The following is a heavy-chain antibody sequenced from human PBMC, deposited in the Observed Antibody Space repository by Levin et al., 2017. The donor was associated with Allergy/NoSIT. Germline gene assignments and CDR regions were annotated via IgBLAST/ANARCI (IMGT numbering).Heavy chain of an antibody. CDR1: GFILRTSD. J-gene: IGHJ4*02. Sequence: QTGGSLRLSCAASGFILRTSDMNWVRQAPGKGLEWISFITKPSRTISYADSVKGRFTVSRDNAKNSLYLDMNSLRAEDTAVYYCVTDESGDEDFDYWGQGTLVTVSS. V-gene: IGHV3-48*01. D-gene: IGHD7-27*01. CDR3: VTDESGDEDFDY. CDR2: ITKPSRTI.